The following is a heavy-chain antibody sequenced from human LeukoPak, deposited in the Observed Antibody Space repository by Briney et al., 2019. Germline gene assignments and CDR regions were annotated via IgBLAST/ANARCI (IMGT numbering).Heavy chain of an antibody. V-gene: IGHV3-21*01. CDR1: GFTLKLYI. Sequence: GGSLRLSCAASGFTLKLYIINWARQAPGKRPEWVSSISSSSSYIYYADSVKGRFTISRDNAKNSLYLQMKSLRAEDTALYYCATGASRVEYWGQGTLVTVSS. CDR2: ISSSSSYI. CDR3: ATGASRVEY. J-gene: IGHJ4*02. D-gene: IGHD4/OR15-4a*01.